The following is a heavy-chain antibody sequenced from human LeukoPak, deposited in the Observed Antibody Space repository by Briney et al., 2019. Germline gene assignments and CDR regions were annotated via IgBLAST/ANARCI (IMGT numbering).Heavy chain of an antibody. CDR2: VYTSGAT. J-gene: IGHJ5*02. CDR1: GGFITSYY. CDR3: ARGGVPGAGNWFDP. V-gene: IGHV4-4*07. Sequence: SETLSLTCTVSGGFITSYYWNWVRQPAGKGLEWIGRVYTSGATKYTPSLKSRVTMSVATSKNQFSLKLRSVTAADAAVYYCARGGVPGAGNWFDPWGQGTLVTVSS. D-gene: IGHD2-2*01.